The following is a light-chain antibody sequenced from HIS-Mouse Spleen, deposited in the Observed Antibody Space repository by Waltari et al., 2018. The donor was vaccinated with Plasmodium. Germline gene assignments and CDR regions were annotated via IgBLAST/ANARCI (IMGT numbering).Light chain of an antibody. CDR1: SSYVGGYTF. CDR2: EVS. CDR3: SSYAGSNNLV. Sequence: QSALTQPPSASWSPGQSVTISSTGTSSYVGGYTFVSWYQQPPGKAPKRMIYEVSKRPSGVPDRFSGSKSGNTASLTVSGLQAEDEADYYCSSYAGSNNLVFGGGTKLTVL. J-gene: IGLJ2*01. V-gene: IGLV2-8*01.